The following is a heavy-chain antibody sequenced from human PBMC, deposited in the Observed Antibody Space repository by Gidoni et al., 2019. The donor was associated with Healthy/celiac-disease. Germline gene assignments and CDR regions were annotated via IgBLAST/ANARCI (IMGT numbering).Heavy chain of an antibody. CDR1: GFTFSDYY. CDR3: ARVGEQRLVRGYYFDY. D-gene: IGHD6-13*01. J-gene: IGHJ4*02. Sequence: QVQLVESGGGLVKPGGSLRPSCAASGFTFSDYYMSWIPQAPGKGLEWVSYISSRSSYTNNADSVKGRFTIARDNAKNSLYLQMNRLRAEDTAVYYCARVGEQRLVRGYYFDYWGQGTLVTVSS. CDR2: ISSRSSYT. V-gene: IGHV3-11*05.